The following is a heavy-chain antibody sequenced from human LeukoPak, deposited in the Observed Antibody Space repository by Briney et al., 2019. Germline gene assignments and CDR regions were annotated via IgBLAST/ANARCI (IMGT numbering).Heavy chain of an antibody. V-gene: IGHV3-7*03. J-gene: IGHJ4*02. Sequence: PGGSLRLSCAASGFTFSSYAMSWVRQAPGKGPEWVANIKQDGSEKYYVVSVKGRFTISRDNAKNSLYLQMNSLRAEDTALYYCAREEGDYYDSSGYYYPFDYWGQGTLVTVSS. CDR2: IKQDGSEK. D-gene: IGHD3-22*01. CDR1: GFTFSSYA. CDR3: AREEGDYYDSSGYYYPFDY.